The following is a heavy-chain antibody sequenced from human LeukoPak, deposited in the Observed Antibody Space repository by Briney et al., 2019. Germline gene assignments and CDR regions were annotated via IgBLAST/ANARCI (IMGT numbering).Heavy chain of an antibody. V-gene: IGHV3-21*01. Sequence: GGSLRLSCAASGFTFSSYSMNWVRQAPGKGLEWVSSISGSSSHISYADSVKGRFTISRDNAKKSLYLQMNSLRAEDTAVYYCARAMIAARRQLWFDPWGQGTLVTVSS. D-gene: IGHD6-6*01. CDR1: GFTFSSYS. CDR2: ISGSSSHI. CDR3: ARAMIAARRQLWFDP. J-gene: IGHJ5*02.